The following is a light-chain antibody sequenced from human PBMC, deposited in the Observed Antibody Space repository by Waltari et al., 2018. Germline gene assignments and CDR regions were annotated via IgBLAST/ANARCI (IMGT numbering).Light chain of an antibody. V-gene: IGLV8-61*01. CDR2: STD. J-gene: IGLJ3*02. Sequence: QTVVTQEPSPSVSPGGTVTLTWGLSSGSVYTNPPPSWYHQAPGQTPRPLIYSTDARSFGVPDRFSGSILGNKAALTITGALADDESDYYCALYLPSGISMFGGGTRLTVL. CDR3: ALYLPSGISM. CDR1: SGSVYTNPP.